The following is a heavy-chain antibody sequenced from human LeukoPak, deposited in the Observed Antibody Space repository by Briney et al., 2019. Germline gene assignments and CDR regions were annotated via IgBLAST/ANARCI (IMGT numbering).Heavy chain of an antibody. D-gene: IGHD2-2*01. Sequence: PGGSLRLSCAASGFIFTNYFMSWVRQAPGKGLEWVASIKHDGSEKYYVDSVRGRFTISRDNTMNSLYLQMSSLRAEDTAVYYCAKKREAYPPDYWGQGTLVTVSS. CDR3: AKKREAYPPDY. CDR1: GFIFTNYF. V-gene: IGHV3-7*01. CDR2: IKHDGSEK. J-gene: IGHJ4*02.